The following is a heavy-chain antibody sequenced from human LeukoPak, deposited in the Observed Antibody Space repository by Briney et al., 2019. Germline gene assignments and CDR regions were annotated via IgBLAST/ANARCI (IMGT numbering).Heavy chain of an antibody. J-gene: IGHJ5*02. Sequence: SETLSLTCTVSGGSISSSSYYWGWIRQPPGKGLEWIGSIYYSGSTYYNPSLKSRVTISVDTSKNQFSLKLSSVTAADTAVYYCARHLAPINLWFDPWGQGTLVTVSS. CDR1: GGSISSSSYY. D-gene: IGHD5-24*01. V-gene: IGHV4-39*01. CDR2: IYYSGST. CDR3: ARHLAPINLWFDP.